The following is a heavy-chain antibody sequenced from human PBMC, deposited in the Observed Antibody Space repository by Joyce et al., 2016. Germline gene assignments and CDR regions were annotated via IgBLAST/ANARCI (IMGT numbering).Heavy chain of an antibody. Sequence: QLTLKESGPSLVKPTQTLTLTCTFSGFSLNTSGVGVGWIRQLPGKALKWLALIFWDDGERYSPSLKSRITITKDTSKNHVVRTMTNMDAVDTATYYCAHRRAGIRPKGDYFDYWGQGTLVTVSS. D-gene: IGHD6-13*01. CDR3: AHRRAGIRPKGDYFDY. V-gene: IGHV2-5*02. CDR1: GFSLNTSGVG. CDR2: IFWDDGE. J-gene: IGHJ4*02.